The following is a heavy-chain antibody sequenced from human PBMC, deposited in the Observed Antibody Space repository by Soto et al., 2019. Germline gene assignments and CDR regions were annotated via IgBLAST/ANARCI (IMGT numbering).Heavy chain of an antibody. Sequence: GSLRLSCAASGFTFSSYEMNWVRQAPGKGLEWVSYISSSGSTIYYADSVKGRFTISRDNAKNSLYLQMNSLRAEDTAVYYCARDRCSGGSCYPSHWFDPWGQGTLVTVSS. CDR1: GFTFSSYE. J-gene: IGHJ5*02. D-gene: IGHD2-15*01. CDR3: ARDRCSGGSCYPSHWFDP. CDR2: ISSSGSTI. V-gene: IGHV3-48*03.